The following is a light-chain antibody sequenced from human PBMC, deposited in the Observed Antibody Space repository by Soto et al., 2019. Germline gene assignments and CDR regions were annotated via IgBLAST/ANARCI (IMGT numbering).Light chain of an antibody. Sequence: DIQMTQSPSSLSASIGDRVTITCRASQSISGYLNWYQQRPGKAPKLLIYAASNLESGVPPRFSGSGTGTDFTLPITSLQPEDFATYYCQQSYSTLGTFGPGTKVEIK. V-gene: IGKV1-39*01. J-gene: IGKJ1*01. CDR2: AAS. CDR1: QSISGY. CDR3: QQSYSTLGT.